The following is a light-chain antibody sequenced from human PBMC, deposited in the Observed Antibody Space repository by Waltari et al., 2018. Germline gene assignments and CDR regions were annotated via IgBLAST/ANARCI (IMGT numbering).Light chain of an antibody. Sequence: EIVLTQSPGTLSLSPGERATLSCRASQSVSRTLAWYQQKPGQAPKLLIYGASIRATGIPDRCTGSGSVTDFSLTISSLEPEDFAIYFCQHYVRLPATFGQGTKVEIK. CDR1: QSVSRT. J-gene: IGKJ1*01. CDR2: GAS. CDR3: QHYVRLPAT. V-gene: IGKV3-20*01.